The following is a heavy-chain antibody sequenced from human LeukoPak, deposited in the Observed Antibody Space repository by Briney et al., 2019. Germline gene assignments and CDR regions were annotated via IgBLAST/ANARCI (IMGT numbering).Heavy chain of an antibody. Sequence: GGSLRLSCAASGFAFSSFAMGWVRQSPGKGLEWLSTINGGGNTTFYADSVKGRFTISRDNSKNTLYLHMDGLRPDDTAIYYCTKELHVAVAVADYYYFYMDVWGRGTAVTVSS. V-gene: IGHV3-23*01. D-gene: IGHD6-19*01. CDR1: GFAFSSFA. CDR2: INGGGNTT. CDR3: TKELHVAVAVADYYYFYMDV. J-gene: IGHJ6*03.